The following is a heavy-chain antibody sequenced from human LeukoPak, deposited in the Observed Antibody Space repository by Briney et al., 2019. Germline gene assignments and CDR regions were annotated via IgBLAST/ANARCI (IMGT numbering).Heavy chain of an antibody. CDR1: GGSSRSYY. CDR2: IYYSGST. V-gene: IGHV4-59*08. D-gene: IGHD3-22*01. CDR3: ARRKYYYNSSGYYPAFDY. Sequence: SETLSLTFTGSGGSSRSYYWGWIRPPPGKGLGLVGYIYYSGSTNFKPCLKSRVTIPVDAYKTQFSLKLSSVTAAATAVYYCARRKYYYNSSGYYPAFDYWGQGTLVTVSS. J-gene: IGHJ4*02.